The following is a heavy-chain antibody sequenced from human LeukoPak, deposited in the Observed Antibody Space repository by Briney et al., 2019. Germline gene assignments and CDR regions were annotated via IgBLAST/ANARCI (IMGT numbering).Heavy chain of an antibody. CDR2: IYHSGST. V-gene: IGHV4-38-2*02. D-gene: IGHD1-7*01. J-gene: IGHJ5*02. Sequence: SETLSLTCIVSGYSISSGYYWGWIRQPPGKGLEWIGSIYHSGSTYYNPSLKSRVTISVDTSKNQFSLKLSSVTAADTAVYYCASITGTTSWFDPWGQGTLVTVSS. CDR3: ASITGTTSWFDP. CDR1: GYSISSGYY.